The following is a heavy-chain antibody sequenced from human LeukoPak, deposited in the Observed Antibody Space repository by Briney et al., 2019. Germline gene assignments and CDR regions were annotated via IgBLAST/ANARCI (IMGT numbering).Heavy chain of an antibody. V-gene: IGHV3-7*01. D-gene: IGHD4-17*01. CDR1: GFSFRNYW. Sequence: PGGSLRLSCVASGFSFRNYWMSWVRQAPGKGLEWVANIKQDGSEKYYVDSVKGRFTISRDNAKNSLYLQMNSLRAEDTAVYYCAIGTVTNDYWGQGTLVTVSS. CDR2: IKQDGSEK. CDR3: AIGTVTNDY. J-gene: IGHJ4*02.